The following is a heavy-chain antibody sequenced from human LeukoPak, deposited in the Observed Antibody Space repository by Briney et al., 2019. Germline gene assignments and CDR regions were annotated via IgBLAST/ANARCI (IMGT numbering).Heavy chain of an antibody. Sequence: SETLSLTCAVSGGSISSGGYSWSWIRQPPGKGLEWIGYIYHSGSTYYNPSLKSRVTISVDRSKNQLSLMLSSVTAADTAVYYCAREPLSDCSGGSCYSGNWFDPWGQGTLVTVSS. D-gene: IGHD2-15*01. CDR2: IYHSGST. CDR3: AREPLSDCSGGSCYSGNWFDP. CDR1: GGSISSGGYS. V-gene: IGHV4-30-2*01. J-gene: IGHJ5*02.